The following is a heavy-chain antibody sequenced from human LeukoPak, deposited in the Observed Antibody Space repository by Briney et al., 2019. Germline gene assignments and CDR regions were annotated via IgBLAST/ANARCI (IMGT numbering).Heavy chain of an antibody. D-gene: IGHD3-22*01. V-gene: IGHV3-13*01. Sequence: GGSLRLSCAASGFTFSGYDMHWVRQGTGEGLEWVAGIGTAGDTFYPDSVKGRFTIARENAEDFLYLQMNSLRAEDTAVYFCAKRGVVIRVILVGFHKEANYFDSWGQGALVTVSS. CDR2: IGTAGDT. J-gene: IGHJ4*02. CDR3: AKRGVVIRVILVGFHKEANYFDS. CDR1: GFTFSGYD.